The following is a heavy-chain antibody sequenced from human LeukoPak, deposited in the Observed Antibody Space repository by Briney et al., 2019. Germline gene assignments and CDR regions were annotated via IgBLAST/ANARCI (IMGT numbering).Heavy chain of an antibody. CDR3: ARDWSVSPNWFDP. Sequence: PGRSLRLSCAASGFTFSSYGMHWVRQAPGKGLEWVAVIWYDGSNKYYADSVEGRFTISRDNSKNTLYLQMNSLRAEDTAVYYCARDWSVSPNWFDPWGQGTLVTVSS. CDR1: GFTFSSYG. J-gene: IGHJ5*02. CDR2: IWYDGSNK. V-gene: IGHV3-33*01.